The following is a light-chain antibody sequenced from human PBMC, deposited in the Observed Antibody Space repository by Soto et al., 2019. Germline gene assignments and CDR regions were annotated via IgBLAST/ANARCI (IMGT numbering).Light chain of an antibody. CDR2: GAS. J-gene: IGKJ1*01. Sequence: EIVLTQSPGTLSLSPGERATLSCRASQSVSSSYLAWYQQKPGQAPRLLIYGASSRATGIPDRFSGRGSGTDFTLTISRLEPEDLAVYYCQQYGSSLGTFGQGTKVEIK. CDR3: QQYGSSLGT. CDR1: QSVSSSY. V-gene: IGKV3-20*01.